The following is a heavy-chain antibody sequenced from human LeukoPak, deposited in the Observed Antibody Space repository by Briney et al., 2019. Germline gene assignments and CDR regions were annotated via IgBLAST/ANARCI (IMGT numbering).Heavy chain of an antibody. CDR1: GYTFFHYG. J-gene: IGHJ4*02. V-gene: IGHV1-18*01. CDR2: IGTYNGKT. D-gene: IGHD2-2*01. Sequence: ASVKVSCKASGYTFFHYGVTWVRQAPGQGLEWMGSIGTYNGKTNYGQNLQGRLTMTTDTSTSTAYMELNSLRYDDTAVYYCARDRCSSTSCYYGVDYWGQGTLVTVSS. CDR3: ARDRCSSTSCYYGVDY.